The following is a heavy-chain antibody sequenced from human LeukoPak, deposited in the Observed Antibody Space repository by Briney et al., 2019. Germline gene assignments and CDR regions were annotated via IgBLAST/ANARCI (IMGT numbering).Heavy chain of an antibody. D-gene: IGHD2-15*01. Sequence: GGSLRLSCAASGFTFSSYSMNWVRQAPGKGLEWIGRTSNKADSYTTYYAASVRGRFSISRDDSQNLLCLQMNSLKAEDTAVYYCTRHYFSDWGQGTLVTVSS. CDR1: GFTFSSYS. J-gene: IGHJ4*02. V-gene: IGHV3-72*01. CDR3: TRHYFSD. CDR2: TSNKADSYTT.